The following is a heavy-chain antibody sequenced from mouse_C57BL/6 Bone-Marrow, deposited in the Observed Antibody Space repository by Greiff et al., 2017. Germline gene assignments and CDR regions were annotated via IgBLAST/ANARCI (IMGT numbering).Heavy chain of an antibody. Sequence: VQPQQSGAELVRPGASVKLSCTASGFNIKDDYIHWVKQRPEQGLEWIGWIDPEIGDTEYASKFQGKAPITSDTSSNTAYLQLSSLTSEDTAVYYCSSFDGNYFDFWGQGTPLTVAS. J-gene: IGHJ2*01. V-gene: IGHV14-4*01. CDR1: GFNIKDDY. D-gene: IGHD2-3*01. CDR3: SSFDGNYFDF. CDR2: IDPEIGDT.